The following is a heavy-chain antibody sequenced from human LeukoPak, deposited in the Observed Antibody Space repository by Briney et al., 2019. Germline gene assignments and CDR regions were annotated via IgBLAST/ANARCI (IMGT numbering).Heavy chain of an antibody. Sequence: ETLSLTCSVYGGSFSGYYWSWIRQPPGKGLEWIGEINHSGSTNYNPALKSRVTISVDTSKNQFSLKLSSVTAADTAVYYCTRELLASNWFDPWGQGTLVTVSS. CDR2: INHSGST. V-gene: IGHV4-34*01. CDR1: GGSFSGYY. CDR3: TRELLASNWFDP. D-gene: IGHD1-26*01. J-gene: IGHJ5*02.